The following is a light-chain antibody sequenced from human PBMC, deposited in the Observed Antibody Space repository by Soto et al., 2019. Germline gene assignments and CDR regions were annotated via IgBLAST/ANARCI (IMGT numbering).Light chain of an antibody. CDR1: SIDVGGYNY. Sequence: QSVLTQPPSASGSLGQSVTISCTGTSIDVGGYNYVSWHQQHPGKAPKVMIYEVTKRPPGVPDRFSGSKSGNTASLTVSGLQAEDEADYYCSSFAGGGNPVLLGGGTQLTVL. CDR2: EVT. CDR3: SSFAGGGNPVL. J-gene: IGLJ2*01. V-gene: IGLV2-8*01.